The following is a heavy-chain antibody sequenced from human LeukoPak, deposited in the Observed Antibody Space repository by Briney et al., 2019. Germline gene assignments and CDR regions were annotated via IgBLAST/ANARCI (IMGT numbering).Heavy chain of an antibody. CDR1: GYTFTGYY. Sequence: ASVTVSCTASGYTFTGYYMHWVRQAPGQGLEWMGIINPSGSSTTYAQKFQGRVTMTRDTSTSTVYMELSSLRSEDTAVYYCARENRNTMVRGVSWPALDYWGQGTLVTVSS. CDR2: INPSGSST. J-gene: IGHJ4*02. V-gene: IGHV1-46*01. CDR3: ARENRNTMVRGVSWPALDY. D-gene: IGHD3-10*01.